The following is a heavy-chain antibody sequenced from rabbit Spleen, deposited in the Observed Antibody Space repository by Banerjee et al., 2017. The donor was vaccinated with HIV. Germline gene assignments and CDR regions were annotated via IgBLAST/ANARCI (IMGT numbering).Heavy chain of an antibody. CDR1: GFSFSKSYD. D-gene: IGHD3-1*01. CDR3: VRDTWAFNL. Sequence: QEQLVESGGGLVKPGASLTLTCTASGFSFSKSYDMCWVRQAPGKGLEWIGYIDPVFGITYYASWVNGRFSISRENTQNTVSLQMNSLTAADTATYFCVRDTWAFNLWGPGTLVTVS. CDR2: IDPVFGIT. J-gene: IGHJ4*01. V-gene: IGHV1S47*01.